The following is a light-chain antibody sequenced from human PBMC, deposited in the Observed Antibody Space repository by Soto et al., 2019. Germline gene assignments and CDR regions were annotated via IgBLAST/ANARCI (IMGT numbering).Light chain of an antibody. Sequence: DIQMTQSPSTLSASVGDRVTITCRASQSISSWLAWYQHKPGKAPKLLIYKASSLESGVPSRFSGSASGTEFTLTISSLQPDDFATYYCQQYSIYWNTFGQGTKVDIK. V-gene: IGKV1-5*03. CDR2: KAS. CDR1: QSISSW. CDR3: QQYSIYWNT. J-gene: IGKJ2*01.